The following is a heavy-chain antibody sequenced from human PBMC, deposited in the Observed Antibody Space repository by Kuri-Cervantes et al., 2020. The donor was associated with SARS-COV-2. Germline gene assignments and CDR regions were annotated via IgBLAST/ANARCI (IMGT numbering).Heavy chain of an antibody. CDR1: GFTFSSYA. Sequence: GESLKISCAASGFTFSSYAMHWVRQAPGKGLEWVAVISYDGSNKYYADSVKGRFTISRDNSKNTLYLQMNSLRAEDTAVYYCAREDAFYDAFDIWGQGTMGHRLL. CDR3: AREDAFYDAFDI. D-gene: IGHD3-3*02. V-gene: IGHV3-30-3*01. J-gene: IGHJ3*02. CDR2: ISYDGSNK.